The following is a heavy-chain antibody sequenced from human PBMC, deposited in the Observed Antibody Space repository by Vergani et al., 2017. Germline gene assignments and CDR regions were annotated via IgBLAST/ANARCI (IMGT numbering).Heavy chain of an antibody. Sequence: QVQLVESGGGLVKPGGSLRLSCAASGFTFSDYYMSWIRQAPGKGLEWVSYISSSGSTIYYADSVKGRFTISRDNAKNSLYLQMNSLRAEDAAVYYCATYKRWTYYDILATRYYFDYWGQGTLVTVSS. D-gene: IGHD3-9*01. J-gene: IGHJ4*02. CDR3: ATYKRWTYYDILATRYYFDY. CDR2: ISSSGSTI. V-gene: IGHV3-11*01. CDR1: GFTFSDYY.